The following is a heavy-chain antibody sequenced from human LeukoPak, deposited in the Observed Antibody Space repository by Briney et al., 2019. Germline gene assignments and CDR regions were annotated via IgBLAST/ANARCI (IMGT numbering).Heavy chain of an antibody. J-gene: IGHJ4*02. V-gene: IGHV4-34*08. D-gene: IGHD1-26*01. CDR3: AKSGGYGLIDY. Sequence: GTLRLSCAASGFTFSSYGMSWVRQAPGKGLEWIGEINHSGSTNYNPSLKSRVTISIETSKNQISLRLNSVTAADTAMYYCAKSGGYGLIDYWGQGTLVTVSS. CDR2: INHSGST. CDR1: GFTFSSYG.